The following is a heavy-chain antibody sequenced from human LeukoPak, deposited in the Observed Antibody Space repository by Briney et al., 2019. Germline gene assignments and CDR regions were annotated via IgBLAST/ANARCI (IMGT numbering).Heavy chain of an antibody. CDR2: ISASGDRT. V-gene: IGHV3-23*01. J-gene: IGHJ4*02. Sequence: PGGSLRLSCAASGFTLSNYAMTWVRQAPGKGLEWVSTISASGDRTYYADSVKGRFTISRDNFKNTLYLQLNSLRAEDAAVFYCARELEWLGKYYFDYWGQGTLVTVSS. D-gene: IGHD3-10*01. CDR3: ARELEWLGKYYFDY. CDR1: GFTLSNYA.